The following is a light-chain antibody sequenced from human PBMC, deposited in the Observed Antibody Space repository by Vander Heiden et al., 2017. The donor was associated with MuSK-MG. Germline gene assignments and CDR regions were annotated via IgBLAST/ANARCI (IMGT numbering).Light chain of an antibody. CDR1: SSNIGAGLD. CDR2: VNS. CDR3: QSYDSSLSGSV. V-gene: IGLV1-40*01. J-gene: IGLJ2*01. Sequence: QSVLTQPPSVSGAPGQRVTISCTGSSSNIGAGLDVHWYQQLPGTAPKLLIYVNSNRPSGVPDRFSGSKSGTSASLAITGLQAEDEADYYCQSYDSSLSGSVFGGGTKLTVL.